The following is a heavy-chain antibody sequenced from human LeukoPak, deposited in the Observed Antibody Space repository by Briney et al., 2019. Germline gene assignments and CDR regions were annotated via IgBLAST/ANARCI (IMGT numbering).Heavy chain of an antibody. Sequence: GGSLRLSCAASGFSFSNYDMHWVRQAPGKGLEWVAVIRYDGNNKYSADSVKGRFTISRDNSKNTLFLQMNTLRAEDTAVYYCAKGGSLGFDYWGQGTLVTVSS. CDR1: GFSFSNYD. CDR3: AKGGSLGFDY. CDR2: IRYDGNNK. J-gene: IGHJ4*02. V-gene: IGHV3-30*02. D-gene: IGHD7-27*01.